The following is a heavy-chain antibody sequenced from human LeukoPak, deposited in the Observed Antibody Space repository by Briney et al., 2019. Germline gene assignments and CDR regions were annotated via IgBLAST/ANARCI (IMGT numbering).Heavy chain of an antibody. CDR2: INTNTGNP. CDR1: GYNFTTYG. V-gene: IGHV7-4-1*02. J-gene: IGHJ4*02. CDR3: ARDLRGQQLGGDY. D-gene: IGHD6-13*01. Sequence: ASVNVSCKASGYNFTTYGVNWVRQALGQGLEWMGWINTNTGNPTYGQGFTGRFVFSLDTSVSTAYLQISSLKAEDSAVYYCARDLRGQQLGGDYWGQGTLVTVSS.